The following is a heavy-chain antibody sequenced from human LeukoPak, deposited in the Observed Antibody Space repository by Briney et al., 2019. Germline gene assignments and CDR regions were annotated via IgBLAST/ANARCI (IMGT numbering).Heavy chain of an antibody. CDR2: IVVGSGNT. Sequence: SVKVSCKASGFTFTSSAMQWVRQARGQRLEWIGWIVVGSGNTNYAQKLQERVTITRDMSTSTAYMELSSLRSEDTAVYYCAADHLYGSGSYTKGYYYYGMDVWGQGTTVTVSS. D-gene: IGHD3-10*01. CDR3: AADHLYGSGSYTKGYYYYGMDV. V-gene: IGHV1-58*02. CDR1: GFTFTSSA. J-gene: IGHJ6*02.